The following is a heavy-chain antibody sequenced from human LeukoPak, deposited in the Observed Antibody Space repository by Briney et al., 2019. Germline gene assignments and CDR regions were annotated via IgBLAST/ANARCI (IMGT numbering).Heavy chain of an antibody. CDR2: INGTAINT. V-gene: IGHV3-23*01. CDR1: GFTIMNSA. Sequence: PGRSLRLSCAASGFTIMNSAMNWVRQAPGKGLEWVSAINGTAINTDYADSVKGRFTISRDSSKNTLYLQMNSLRAEDTAVYFCLTRSLIAVSGNSYMDVWGKGTTVSVSS. J-gene: IGHJ6*03. CDR3: LTRSLIAVSGNSYMDV. D-gene: IGHD6-19*01.